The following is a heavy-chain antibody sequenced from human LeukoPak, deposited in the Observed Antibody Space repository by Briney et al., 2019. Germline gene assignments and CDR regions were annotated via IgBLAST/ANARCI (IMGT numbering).Heavy chain of an antibody. Sequence: SGTLCLTCAVTLGSLTIAIRWTWFGQPPGKGLEWIGEIYHSGSTKRNPPLKSRVIMSVDKSKNQSSLNLTSGTAADTAVYYCARDAYGYGHTLGQGALVAVSS. V-gene: IGHV4-4*02. CDR3: ARDAYGYGHT. CDR2: IYHSGST. D-gene: IGHD5-18*01. CDR1: LGSLTIAIR. J-gene: IGHJ5*02.